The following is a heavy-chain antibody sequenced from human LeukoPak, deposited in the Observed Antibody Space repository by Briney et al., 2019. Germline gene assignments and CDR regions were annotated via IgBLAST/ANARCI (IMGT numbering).Heavy chain of an antibody. CDR2: ISGSGNGT. D-gene: IGHD5-24*01. J-gene: IGHJ4*02. Sequence: GGSLRLSCAASGFTFRTSAMNWVRQAPGKGLEWLCGISGSGNGTYYADSVKGRFTISRDNSQNTVYLLMNSLTVEDAATYYCAKRTMSAFDSWGQGTLLIVSS. CDR1: GFTFRTSA. CDR3: AKRTMSAFDS. V-gene: IGHV3-23*01.